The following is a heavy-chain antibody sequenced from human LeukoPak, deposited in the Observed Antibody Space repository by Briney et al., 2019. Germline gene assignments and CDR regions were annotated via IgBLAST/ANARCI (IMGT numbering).Heavy chain of an antibody. CDR2: IDPGDSDT. CDR3: ARLGYDFWSGHYGPMDV. J-gene: IGHJ6*03. CDR1: GYSFTSYW. V-gene: IGHV5-51*01. Sequence: GESLKISCKGSGYSFTSYWIGWVRQMPGKGLEWMGIIDPGDSDTRYSPSFQGQVTISADKSISTAYLQWSSLKASDTAMYYCARLGYDFWSGHYGPMDVWGKGTTVTVSS. D-gene: IGHD3-3*01.